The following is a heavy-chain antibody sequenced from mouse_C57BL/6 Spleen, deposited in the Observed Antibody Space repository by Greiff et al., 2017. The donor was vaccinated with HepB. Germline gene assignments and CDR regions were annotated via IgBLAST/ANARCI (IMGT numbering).Heavy chain of an antibody. CDR3: ARDGVGRWYFDV. J-gene: IGHJ1*03. D-gene: IGHD4-1*01. V-gene: IGHV3-6*01. CDR2: ISYDGSN. Sequence: EVKLQESGPGLVKPSQSLSLTCSVTGYSITSGYYWNWIRQFPGNKLEWMGYISYDGSNNYNPSLKNRISITRDTSKNQFFLKLNSVTTEDTATYYCARDGVGRWYFDVWGTGTTVTVSS. CDR1: GYSITSGYY.